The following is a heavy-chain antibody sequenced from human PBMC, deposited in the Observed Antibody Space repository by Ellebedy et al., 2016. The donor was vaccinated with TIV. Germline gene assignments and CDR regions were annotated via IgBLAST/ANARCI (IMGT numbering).Heavy chain of an antibody. CDR2: VSGYNGNT. CDR1: GYTFTSFG. Sequence: ASVKVSXKASGYTFTSFGFSWVRQAPGQGLEWMGRVSGYNGNTNYAQKLQGRVTMTTDISTSTAYMELRSLRSDDTAVYYCARDDYGDRYGMDVWGQGTTVTVSS. CDR3: ARDDYGDRYGMDV. J-gene: IGHJ6*02. D-gene: IGHD4-17*01. V-gene: IGHV1-18*01.